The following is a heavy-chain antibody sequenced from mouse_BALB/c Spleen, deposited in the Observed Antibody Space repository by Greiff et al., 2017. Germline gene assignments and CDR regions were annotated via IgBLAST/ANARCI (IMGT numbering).Heavy chain of an antibody. CDR1: GFDFSRYW. CDR3: ARLDRGHERYDVGAMDY. D-gene: IGHD2-14*01. CDR2: INPGSSTI. J-gene: IGHJ4*01. V-gene: IGHV4-2*02. Sequence: EVKLLESGGGLVQPGGSLNLSCAVSGFDFSRYWMSWARQAPGKGQEWIGEINPGSSTINYTPSLKDKFIISRDNAKNTLYLQMSKVRSEDTALYYCARLDRGHERYDVGAMDYWGQGTSVTVSS.